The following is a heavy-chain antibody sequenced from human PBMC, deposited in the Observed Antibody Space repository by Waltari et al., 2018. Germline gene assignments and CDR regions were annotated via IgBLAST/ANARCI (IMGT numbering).Heavy chain of an antibody. CDR3: ARGSFDSDSYFDV. CDR1: GYPISSGYY. Sequence: QVQLQESGPGLGKPSETLSLTCAVSGYPISSGYYWGWIRPPPGKGLEWIGSIYHSGTTYYSPSLKSRVTISVDTSKNQFSLKVTSLTAADTAIYYCARGSFDSDSYFDVWGRGTLVTVSS. CDR2: IYHSGTT. D-gene: IGHD1-26*01. V-gene: IGHV4-38-2*01. J-gene: IGHJ2*01.